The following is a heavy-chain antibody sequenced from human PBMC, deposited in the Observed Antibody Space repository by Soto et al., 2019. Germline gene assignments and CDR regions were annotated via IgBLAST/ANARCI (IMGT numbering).Heavy chain of an antibody. V-gene: IGHV4-34*01. CDR3: ASGALYGSGSWGDFDY. CDR1: GGSFSGYY. Sequence: QVQLQQWGAGLLKPSETLSLTCAVYGGSFSGYYWSWIRQPPGKGLEWIGEINHSGSTNYNPSLKSRVTISVDTSKNQFSLKLSSVTAADTAVYYCASGALYGSGSWGDFDYWGQGTLVTVSS. CDR2: INHSGST. J-gene: IGHJ4*02. D-gene: IGHD2-15*01.